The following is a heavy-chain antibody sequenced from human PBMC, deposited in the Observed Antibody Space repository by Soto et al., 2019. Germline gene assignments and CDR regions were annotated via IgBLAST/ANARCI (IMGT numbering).Heavy chain of an antibody. CDR3: ALWGGSNYHAYFDP. V-gene: IGHV1-3*01. D-gene: IGHD1-26*01. J-gene: IGHJ5*02. Sequence: ASVKVSCKASGYLFTTYAIHWVRRAPGQTPEWMGWINAGNGNTKFTEKFHRRVTITTDRSASTAYMELASLSSEDTAVYYCALWGGSNYHAYFDPWCQGTLVTVCS. CDR1: GYLFTTYA. CDR2: INAGNGNT.